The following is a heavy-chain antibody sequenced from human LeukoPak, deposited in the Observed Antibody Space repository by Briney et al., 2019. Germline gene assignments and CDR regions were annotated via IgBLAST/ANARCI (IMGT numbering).Heavy chain of an antibody. V-gene: IGHV4-39*01. Sequence: PSETLSLTCTVSGGSISSSSYYWGWIRQPPGKGLEWIGSIYYSGSTYYNPSLKSRVTISVDTSKNQFSLKLSSVTAADTAVYYCARRVGTCWPNWFDPWGQGTLVTVSS. CDR2: IYYSGST. CDR3: ARRVGTCWPNWFDP. D-gene: IGHD2-15*01. J-gene: IGHJ5*02. CDR1: GGSISSSSYY.